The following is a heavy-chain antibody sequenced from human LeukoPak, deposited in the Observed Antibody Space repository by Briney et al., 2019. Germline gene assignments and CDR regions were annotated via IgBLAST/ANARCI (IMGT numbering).Heavy chain of an antibody. CDR2: INPNSGGT. V-gene: IGHV1-2*02. Sequence: GASVKVSCKASGYTFTGYYMHWVRQAPGQGLEWMGWINPNSGGTNYAQKFQGRVTMTRDTSISTAYMELSRLRSDDTAVYYCARLKGGIAVAGAGENFDYWGQGTLVTVSS. CDR1: GYTFTGYY. D-gene: IGHD6-19*01. CDR3: ARLKGGIAVAGAGENFDY. J-gene: IGHJ4*02.